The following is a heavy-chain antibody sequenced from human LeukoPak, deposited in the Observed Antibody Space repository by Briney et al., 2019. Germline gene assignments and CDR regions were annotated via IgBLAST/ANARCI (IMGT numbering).Heavy chain of an antibody. V-gene: IGHV3-49*03. CDR1: GFTFGDYP. CDR2: IRGKGYGGTT. CDR3: TRATVTPH. D-gene: IGHD4-17*01. Sequence: GGSLRLSCTASGFTFGDYPMNWFRQAPGKGLEWVGFIRGKGYGGTTEYAASVKGRFAISRDDSQSIAYLRMNSLKTEDTAVYYCTRATVTPHWGQGTLVTVSS. J-gene: IGHJ4*02.